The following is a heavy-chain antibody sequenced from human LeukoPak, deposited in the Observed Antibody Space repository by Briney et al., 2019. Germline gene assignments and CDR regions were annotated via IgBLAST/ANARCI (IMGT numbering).Heavy chain of an antibody. D-gene: IGHD3-10*01. CDR2: IYYSGST. CDR3: ARDRDDAFDI. Sequence: PSETLSLTCTVSGGSISSYYWSWIRQPPGKGLEWIGYIYYSGSTNYNPSLKSRVTISVDTSKNQFSLKLSSVTAADTAVYYCARDRDDAFDIWGQGTMVTVTS. CDR1: GGSISSYY. J-gene: IGHJ3*02. V-gene: IGHV4-59*01.